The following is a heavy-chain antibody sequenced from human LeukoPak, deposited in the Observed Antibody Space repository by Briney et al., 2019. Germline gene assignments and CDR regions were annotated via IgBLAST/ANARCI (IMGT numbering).Heavy chain of an antibody. D-gene: IGHD2-2*02. V-gene: IGHV5-51*01. CDR1: GYSFTSYW. Sequence: GESLKISCKGSGYSFTSYWIGWVRQMPGKGLEWMGIIYPGDSDTRYSPSFQGQVTISADKSISTAYLQWSSLKASDTAMYYCARSGLYCSSTSCYTRNWFDPWGQGTLVTVSS. J-gene: IGHJ5*02. CDR3: ARSGLYCSSTSCYTRNWFDP. CDR2: IYPGDSDT.